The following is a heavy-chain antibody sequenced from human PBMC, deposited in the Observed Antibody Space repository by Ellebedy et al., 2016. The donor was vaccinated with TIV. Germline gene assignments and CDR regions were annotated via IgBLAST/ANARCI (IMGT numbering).Heavy chain of an antibody. V-gene: IGHV3-33*08. D-gene: IGHD2-15*01. CDR1: GFTFSSYA. CDR2: IWYDGSNK. Sequence: GESLKISXAASGFTFSSYAMHWVRRAPGKGLEWVAVIWYDGSNKYYADSVKGRFTISRDNSKNTLYLQMNSLRAEDTAVYYCARDMMELGYCSGGSCHSLDYWGQGTLVTVSS. J-gene: IGHJ4*02. CDR3: ARDMMELGYCSGGSCHSLDY.